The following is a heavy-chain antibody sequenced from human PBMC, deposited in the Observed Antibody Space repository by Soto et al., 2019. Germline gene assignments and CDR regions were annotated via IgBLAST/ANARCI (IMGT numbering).Heavy chain of an antibody. D-gene: IGHD2-8*02. CDR2: IYLGDSDT. CDR3: VRVGLVGRNCLTNAWFDP. J-gene: IGHJ5*02. V-gene: IGHV5-51*01. CDR1: GYTFPSHG. Sequence: GESLKLSCLGSGYTFPSHGILWVRQMPGKSLECMGIIYLGDSDTRYSPSIQGQVTISADKAIRTAYLQWNSLMASDTAMYYCVRVGLVGRNCLTNAWFDPWGPGTLVTVSS.